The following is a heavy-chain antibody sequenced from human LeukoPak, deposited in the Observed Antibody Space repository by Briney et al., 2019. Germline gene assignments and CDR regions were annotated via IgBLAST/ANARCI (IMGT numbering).Heavy chain of an antibody. Sequence: SETLSLTCTVSGGSISSSSYYWGWIRQPPGKGLEWIGSIYYSGSTYYNPSLKSRVTISVDTSKNQFSLKLSSVTAADTAVYYCARDGDRLGEAFDYWGQGTLVTVSS. CDR3: ARDGDRLGEAFDY. CDR2: IYYSGST. V-gene: IGHV4-39*07. D-gene: IGHD5-12*01. CDR1: GGSISSSSYY. J-gene: IGHJ4*02.